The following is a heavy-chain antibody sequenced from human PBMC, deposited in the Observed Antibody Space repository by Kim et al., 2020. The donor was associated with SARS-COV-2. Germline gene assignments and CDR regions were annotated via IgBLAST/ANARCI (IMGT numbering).Heavy chain of an antibody. D-gene: IGHD5-12*01. Sequence: GGSLRLSCAASGFTFSSYAMHWVRQAPGKGLEWVAVISYDGSNKYYADSVKGRFTISRDNSKNTLYLQMNSLRAEDTAVYYCARGSGIVATTPGDYWGQGTLVTVSS. CDR2: ISYDGSNK. CDR1: GFTFSSYA. V-gene: IGHV3-30-3*01. J-gene: IGHJ4*02. CDR3: ARGSGIVATTPGDY.